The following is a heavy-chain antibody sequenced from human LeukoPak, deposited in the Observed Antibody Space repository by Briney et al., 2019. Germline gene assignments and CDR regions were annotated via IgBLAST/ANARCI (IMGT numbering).Heavy chain of an antibody. Sequence: GASVKVSCKASGYTFTGYYIHWVRQAPGQGLEWMGWINPNINGTNYAQKFQGRVTMTGDRSISTAYMELSRLRSDDTAVYYCARAGGNSPNTFSVWGQGTLVTVSS. CDR1: GYTFTGYY. CDR2: INPNINGT. CDR3: ARAGGNSPNTFSV. V-gene: IGHV1-2*02. J-gene: IGHJ4*02. D-gene: IGHD4-23*01.